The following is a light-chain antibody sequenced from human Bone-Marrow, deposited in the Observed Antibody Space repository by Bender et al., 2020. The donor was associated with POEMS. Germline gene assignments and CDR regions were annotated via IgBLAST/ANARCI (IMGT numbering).Light chain of an antibody. CDR3: SSWDDSLSGWV. Sequence: QSALTQPASVSGTPGQSITFSCTGTSSDVGNYNYVSWYQHLPGTAPRLVVYSNYQRPSGVPARFSGSKSGTSASLAISDIQSEDEGDYYCSSWDDSLSGWVFGGGTKLTVL. CDR2: SNY. CDR1: SSDVGNYNY. V-gene: IGLV1-47*02. J-gene: IGLJ3*02.